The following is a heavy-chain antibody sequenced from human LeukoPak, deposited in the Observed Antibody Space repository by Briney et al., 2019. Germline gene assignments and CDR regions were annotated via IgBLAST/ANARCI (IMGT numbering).Heavy chain of an antibody. D-gene: IGHD2-2*02. CDR2: INPNSGGT. CDR1: GYTFTGYY. CDR3: ARVPNPNIVVVPGAIIFDY. V-gene: IGHV1-2*02. J-gene: IGHJ4*02. Sequence: ASVKVSCTASGYTFTGYYMHWVRQAPGQGLEWMGWINPNSGGTNYAQKFQGRVAMTRDTSISTAYMELSRLRSDDTAVYYCARVPNPNIVVVPGAIIFDYWGQGTLVTVSS.